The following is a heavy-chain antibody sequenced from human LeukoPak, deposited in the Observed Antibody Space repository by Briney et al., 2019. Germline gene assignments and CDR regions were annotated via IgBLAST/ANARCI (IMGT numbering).Heavy chain of an antibody. D-gene: IGHD2-2*01. J-gene: IGHJ1*01. Sequence: PGGSLRLSCAASGFSFSSFTMSWVRQVPGKGLEWVSTITYDGRTTNYADSVKGRFSISRDDSRNSLYLQMNGLRAEDTAIYYCAKDLWWGFGTSWDPAENLQHWGQGVLVTVSS. CDR2: ITYDGRTT. CDR1: GFSFSSFT. V-gene: IGHV3-23*01. CDR3: AKDLWWGFGTSWDPAENLQH.